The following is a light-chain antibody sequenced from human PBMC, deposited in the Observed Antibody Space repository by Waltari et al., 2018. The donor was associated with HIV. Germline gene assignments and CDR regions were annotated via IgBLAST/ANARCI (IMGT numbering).Light chain of an antibody. J-gene: IGLJ2*01. CDR1: GLRIYY. V-gene: IGLV3-19*01. CDR3: NSRDSSGNHVV. CDR2: GKN. Sequence: SSELTQDPAVSVALGQTVRITCHGDGLRIYYASWYQQKPGQAPVLVIYGKNNRPSGIPDRFSDSSSGNTASLTITGAQAEDEADYYCNSRDSSGNHVVFGGGTRLTVL.